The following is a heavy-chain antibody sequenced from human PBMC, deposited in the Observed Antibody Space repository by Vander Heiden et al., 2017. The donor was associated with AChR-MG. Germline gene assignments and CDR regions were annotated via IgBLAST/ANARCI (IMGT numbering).Heavy chain of an antibody. CDR2: ISGSGGST. V-gene: IGHV3-23*01. J-gene: IGHJ4*02. CDR1: GFAFSGYA. CDR3: AEMWLTGGD. D-gene: IGHD6-19*01. Sequence: EVQLLESGGGLVQPGGSLRLSCAAPGFAFSGYAMSWFRRAPGKGLEWVSAISGSGGSTYYADSVKGRFTISRDNCKNTLYLQMNSLRAEDTAVYYCAEMWLTGGDWGQGTLVTVSS.